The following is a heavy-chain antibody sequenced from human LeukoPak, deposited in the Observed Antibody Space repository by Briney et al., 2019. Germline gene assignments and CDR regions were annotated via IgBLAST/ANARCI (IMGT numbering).Heavy chain of an antibody. CDR1: GFTFSSYA. D-gene: IGHD3-3*01. V-gene: IGHV3-30*04. Sequence: GGSLRLSCAASGFTFSSYAMHWVRQAPGKGLEWVAVISYDGSNKYYADSVKGRLTISRDNSKNTLYLQMNSLRAEDTAVYYCAREGRVVTHFDYWGQGILVTVSS. J-gene: IGHJ4*02. CDR3: AREGRVVTHFDY. CDR2: ISYDGSNK.